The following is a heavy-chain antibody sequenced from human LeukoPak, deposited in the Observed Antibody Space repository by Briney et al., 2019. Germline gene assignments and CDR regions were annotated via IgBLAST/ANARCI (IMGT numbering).Heavy chain of an antibody. J-gene: IGHJ1*01. CDR1: EFTLSTYW. D-gene: IGHD6-19*01. CDR2: IKQDGSEK. CDR3: VVGSGWFLQY. Sequence: PGGSLRLSCAASEFTLSTYWMTWVRQAPGKGLEWVANIKQDGSEKYYVDSVKGRFTFVRENAKNSLYLEMNSLRDEDTAVYYCVVGSGWFLQYWGQGTLVSVSS. V-gene: IGHV3-7*01.